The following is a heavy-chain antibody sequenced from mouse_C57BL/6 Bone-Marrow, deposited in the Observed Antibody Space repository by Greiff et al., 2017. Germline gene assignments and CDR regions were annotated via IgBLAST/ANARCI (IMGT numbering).Heavy chain of an antibody. Sequence: SGAELVKPGASVKMSCKASGYTFTTYPIEWMKQNPGKSLEWIGNFHPYNDDTKYNEKFKGKATLTVEKSSSTVYLELSRLTSDDSAVYYCARGGNYGGYYFDYWGQGTTLTVSS. CDR3: ARGGNYGGYYFDY. V-gene: IGHV1-47*01. J-gene: IGHJ2*01. D-gene: IGHD2-1*01. CDR1: GYTFTTYP. CDR2: FHPYNDDT.